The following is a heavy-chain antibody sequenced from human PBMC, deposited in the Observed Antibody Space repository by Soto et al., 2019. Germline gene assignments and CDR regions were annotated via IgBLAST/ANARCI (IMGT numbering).Heavy chain of an antibody. D-gene: IGHD1-26*01. J-gene: IGHJ4*02. CDR3: VRGKYSGSYFFDY. CDR2: VSSVGSTT. V-gene: IGHV3-74*01. CDR1: GFILSDDW. Sequence: GWSLRLSCEASGFILSDDWMHWVRQAPGKGLVWVSSVSSVGSTTDYADSVKGRFTISRDNAKNTLYLQMNSLGAEDTAAYYCVRGKYSGSYFFDYWGQGTLVTVSS.